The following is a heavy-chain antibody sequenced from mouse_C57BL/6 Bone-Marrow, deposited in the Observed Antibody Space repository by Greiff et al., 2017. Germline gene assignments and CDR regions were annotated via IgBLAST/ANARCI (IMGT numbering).Heavy chain of an antibody. Sequence: VQLQQSGPVLVKPGPSVKISCKASGFTFTDYYMHWVKQSHGKSLEWIGLVYPYNGGTSYNQKFKGKATLTVDTSSSTAYMELNSLTSEDSAVYYCASSYYYGSSPWCFDVGGTGTTVTVSS. CDR3: ASSYYYGSSPWCFDV. CDR2: VYPYNGGT. V-gene: IGHV1-36*01. D-gene: IGHD1-1*01. J-gene: IGHJ1*03. CDR1: GFTFTDYY.